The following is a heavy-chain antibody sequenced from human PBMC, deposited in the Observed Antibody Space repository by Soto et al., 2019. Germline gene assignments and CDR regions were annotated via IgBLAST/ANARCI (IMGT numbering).Heavy chain of an antibody. V-gene: IGHV3-30*18. CDR2: ISFDGNVQ. CDR1: GFTFSTYG. CDR3: AKERTQRVSRGVDY. J-gene: IGHJ4*02. Sequence: QVQLVESGGGVVQPGRSLRLSCAASGFTFSTYGMQWVRQAPGKGLEWVAVISFDGNVQYYADSVKGRFTISRDNSKNTLFLQMDSLRAEDTAVYCCAKERTQRVSRGVDYWGQGTLVTVSS. D-gene: IGHD1-1*01.